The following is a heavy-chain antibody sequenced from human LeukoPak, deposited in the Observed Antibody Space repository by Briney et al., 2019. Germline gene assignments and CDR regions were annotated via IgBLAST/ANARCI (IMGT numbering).Heavy chain of an antibody. J-gene: IGHJ3*02. V-gene: IGHV3-48*01. Sequence: GGSLRLSCEASGLTFSNYSMNWVRQAPGKGLEWVSYIRSSSSTIYYADSVKGRFTISRDNAKNSLYLQMNSLRAEDTAVHYCARAKRNGFDIWGQGTMVTVSS. CDR3: ARAKRNGFDI. CDR1: GLTFSNYS. CDR2: IRSSSSTI.